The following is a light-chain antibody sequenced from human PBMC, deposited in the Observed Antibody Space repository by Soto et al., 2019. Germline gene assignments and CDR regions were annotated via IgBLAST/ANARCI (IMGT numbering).Light chain of an antibody. Sequence: QSALTQPASVSGSPGQSITISCTGTSSDAGGYNFVSWYQHHPGKAPKLMIFDVSDRPSGVSNRFSGSKSGNTASLTISGLQAEDEADYYCSSYRSSNTPYVFGTGTKVTVL. CDR2: DVS. CDR1: SSDAGGYNF. J-gene: IGLJ1*01. V-gene: IGLV2-14*03. CDR3: SSYRSSNTPYV.